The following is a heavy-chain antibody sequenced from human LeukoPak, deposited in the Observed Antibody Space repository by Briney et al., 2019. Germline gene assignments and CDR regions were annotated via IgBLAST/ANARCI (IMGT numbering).Heavy chain of an antibody. CDR1: GFTFSSYS. D-gene: IGHD6-6*01. V-gene: IGHV3-21*01. J-gene: IGHJ5*02. CDR3: ARDPKRYSSSSDWFDP. CDR2: ISSSSSYI. Sequence: GGSLRLSCAASGFTFSSYSMNWVRQAPGKGPEWVSSISSSSSYIYYADSVKGRFTISRDNAKNSLYLQMNSLRAEDTAVYYCARDPKRYSSSSDWFDPWGQGTLVTVSS.